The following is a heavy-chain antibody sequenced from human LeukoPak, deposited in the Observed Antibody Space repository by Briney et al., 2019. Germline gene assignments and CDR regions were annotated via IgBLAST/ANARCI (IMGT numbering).Heavy chain of an antibody. J-gene: IGHJ4*02. D-gene: IGHD3-3*01. V-gene: IGHV3-73*01. CDR1: GFTFSGSA. Sequence: PGGSLKLSCAASGFTFSGSAMHWVRQAAGKGLEWVGYIGNKVSNYATEYAASLKGRFTISRDDSKDTAYLQVNSLKTEDTAVYYCAGNYDSWTGLNYWGQGTLVTVSS. CDR2: IGNKVSNYAT. CDR3: AGNYDSWTGLNY.